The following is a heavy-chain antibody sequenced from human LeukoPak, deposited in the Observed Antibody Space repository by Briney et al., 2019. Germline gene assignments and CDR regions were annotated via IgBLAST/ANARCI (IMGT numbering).Heavy chain of an antibody. CDR3: AKDGKGYCSSTSCYAGY. V-gene: IGHV3-21*01. J-gene: IGHJ4*02. CDR2: ISSSSSYI. D-gene: IGHD2-2*01. Sequence: GGSLRLSCADSGSTFSSYSMNWVRQAPGKGLEWVSSISSSSSYIYYADSVKGRFTISRDNAKNTLYLQMNSLRAEDTAVYYCAKDGKGYCSSTSCYAGYWGRGTLVTVSS. CDR1: GSTFSSYS.